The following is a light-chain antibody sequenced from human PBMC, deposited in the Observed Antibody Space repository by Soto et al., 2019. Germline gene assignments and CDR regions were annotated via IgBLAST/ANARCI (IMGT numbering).Light chain of an antibody. CDR1: NVGSKS. CDR3: QVWDTTSDQGV. Sequence: SSELTQPPSVSVAPGQTATVTCGGNNVGSKSVHWYQQKPGQAPVLVVYDDSDRPSGIPERFSGSNSGNTATLTISRVEAGDEADSYCQVWDTTSDQGVFGTGTKLTVL. CDR2: DDS. J-gene: IGLJ1*01. V-gene: IGLV3-21*02.